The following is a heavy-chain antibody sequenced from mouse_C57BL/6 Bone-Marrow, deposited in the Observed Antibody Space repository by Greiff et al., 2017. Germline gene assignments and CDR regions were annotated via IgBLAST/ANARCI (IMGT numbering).Heavy chain of an antibody. V-gene: IGHV1-55*01. CDR2: IYPGSGST. CDR1: GYTFTSYW. Sequence: QVQLQQPGAELVKPGASVKMSCKASGYTFTSYWITWVKQRPGQGLEWIGDIYPGSGSTNYIEKFKSKATLTVDTSSSTAYMQLSSLTSEDSAVYYCARKGIYDGYKGSWFAYWGQGTLVTVSA. J-gene: IGHJ3*01. D-gene: IGHD2-3*01. CDR3: ARKGIYDGYKGSWFAY.